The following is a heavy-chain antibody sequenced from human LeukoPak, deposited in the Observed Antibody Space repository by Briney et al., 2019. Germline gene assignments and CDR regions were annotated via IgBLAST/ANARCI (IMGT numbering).Heavy chain of an antibody. CDR3: ARDRPFDY. V-gene: IGHV4-59*01. CDR1: GGSISSYY. CDR2: IYYSGST. Sequence: PSETLSLTCTVSGGSISSYYWSWIRQPPGKGLEWIGYIYYSGSTNYNPSLKSRVTISVDTSKNQFSLKLSSVTAADTAVYYCARDRPFDYWGQGTLVTVSS. J-gene: IGHJ4*02.